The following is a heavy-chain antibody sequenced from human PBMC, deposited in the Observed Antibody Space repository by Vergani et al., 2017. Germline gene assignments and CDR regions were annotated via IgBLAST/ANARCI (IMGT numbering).Heavy chain of an antibody. D-gene: IGHD2-21*02. CDR3: AKVRWGVVVVTAIPLDY. CDR2: ISGSGGST. Sequence: VQLVESGGGLVKPGGSLRLSCAASGFTFSSYAMSWVRQAPGKGLEWVSAISGSGGSTYYADSVKGRFTISRDNSKNTLYLQMNSLRAEDTAVYYCAKVRWGVVVVTAIPLDYWGQGTLVTVSS. V-gene: IGHV3-23*04. CDR1: GFTFSSYA. J-gene: IGHJ4*02.